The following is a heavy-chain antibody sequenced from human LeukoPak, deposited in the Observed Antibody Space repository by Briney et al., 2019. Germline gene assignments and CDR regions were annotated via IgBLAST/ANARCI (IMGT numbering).Heavy chain of an antibody. Sequence: GGSLRLSCSASGLTFSRYAMHWVRQAPGKGLEYVSVISSNGGSTYYADSVKDRFTISRDNSKNKLDLQMSSLRAEDTAVYYCVKVGYSGSSGYLDLWGRGTLVTVSS. CDR1: GLTFSRYA. CDR2: ISSNGGST. V-gene: IGHV3-64D*09. J-gene: IGHJ2*01. D-gene: IGHD5-12*01. CDR3: VKVGYSGSSGYLDL.